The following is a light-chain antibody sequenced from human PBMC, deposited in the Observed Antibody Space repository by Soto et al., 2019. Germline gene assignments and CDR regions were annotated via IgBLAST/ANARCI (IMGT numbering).Light chain of an antibody. V-gene: IGKV3-20*01. J-gene: IGKJ1*01. CDR1: QSLTSSY. CDR2: GIS. CDR3: HQYGSSWT. Sequence: EIGLTQSPGTLSLSKGERASLSCRASQSLTSSYLAWFQQKPGQAPRPLIYGISNRASGIPDRFSGSGSGTDFTLTISRLEPEDFAVYYCHQYGSSWTFGQRSMADIK.